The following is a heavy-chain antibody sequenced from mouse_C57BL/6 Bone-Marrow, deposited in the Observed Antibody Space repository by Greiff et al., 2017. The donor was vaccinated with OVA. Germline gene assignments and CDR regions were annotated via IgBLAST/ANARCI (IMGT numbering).Heavy chain of an antibody. J-gene: IGHJ1*03. CDR1: GYTFTSYW. D-gene: IGHD1-1*01. V-gene: IGHV1-50*01. Sequence: VQLQQPGAELVKPGASVKLSCKASGYTFTSYWMQWVKQRPGQGLEWIGEIDPSDSYTNYNQKFKGKATLTVDTSSSTAYMQLSSLTSEDSAVYYCAREGIYYYGSSYVWYFDVWGTGTTVTVSS. CDR2: IDPSDSYT. CDR3: AREGIYYYGSSYVWYFDV.